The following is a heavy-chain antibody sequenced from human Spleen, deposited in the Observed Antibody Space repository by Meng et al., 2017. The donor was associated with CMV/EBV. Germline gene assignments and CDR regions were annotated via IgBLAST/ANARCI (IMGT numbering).Heavy chain of an antibody. V-gene: IGHV3-11*04. CDR3: AKDTPLKPDY. J-gene: IGHJ4*02. CDR2: ISGSGRTI. CDR1: DFTFSDYY. Sequence: GGSLRLSCAASDFTFSDYYMTWIRQAPGKGLEWVSYISGSGRTIYYADSVKGRFTISRDNAKKSLFLQMNSLRAEDSAVYYCAKDTPLKPDYWGQGTLVTVSS. D-gene: IGHD2-15*01.